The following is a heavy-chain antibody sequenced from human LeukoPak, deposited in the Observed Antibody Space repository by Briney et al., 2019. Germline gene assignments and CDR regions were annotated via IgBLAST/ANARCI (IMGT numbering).Heavy chain of an antibody. CDR2: INHSGST. V-gene: IGHV4-34*01. Sequence: SETLSLTCAVYGGSFSGYYWSWIRQPPGKGLEWIGEINHSGSTNYNPSLKSRVTISVDTSKNQFSLKLSSVTAADTAAYYCARAWGSGYDTNWFDPWGQGTLVTVSS. CDR1: GGSFSGYY. CDR3: ARAWGSGYDTNWFDP. J-gene: IGHJ5*02. D-gene: IGHD5-12*01.